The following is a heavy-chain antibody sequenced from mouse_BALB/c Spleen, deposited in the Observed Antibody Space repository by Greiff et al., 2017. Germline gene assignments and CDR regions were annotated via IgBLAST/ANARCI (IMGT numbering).Heavy chain of an antibody. CDR3: ARGAYYRYDDYYAMDY. CDR2: IRNKANGYTT. D-gene: IGHD2-14*01. J-gene: IGHJ4*01. V-gene: IGHV7-3*02. Sequence: EVQGVESGGGLVQPGGSLRLSCATSGFTFTDYYMSWVRQPPGKALEWLGFIRNKANGYTTEYSASVKGRFTISRDNSQSILYLQMNTLRAEDSATYYCARGAYYRYDDYYAMDYWGQGTSVTVSS. CDR1: GFTFTDYY.